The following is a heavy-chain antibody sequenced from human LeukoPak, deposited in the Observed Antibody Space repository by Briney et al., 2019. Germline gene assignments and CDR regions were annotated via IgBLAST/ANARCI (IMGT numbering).Heavy chain of an antibody. CDR3: AKGLGYCSSTSCYAFDY. CDR1: GFTFSSYW. V-gene: IGHV3-7*03. J-gene: IGHJ4*02. CDR2: IKQDGSEK. D-gene: IGHD2-2*01. Sequence: GGSLRLSCAASGFTFSSYWMSWVRQAPGKGLEWVANIKQDGSEKYYVDSVKGRFTISRDNAKNTLYLQMNSLRAEDTAVYYCAKGLGYCSSTSCYAFDYWGQGTLVTVSS.